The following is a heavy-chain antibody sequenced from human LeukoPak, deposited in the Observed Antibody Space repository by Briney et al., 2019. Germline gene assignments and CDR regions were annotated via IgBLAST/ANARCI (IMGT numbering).Heavy chain of an antibody. D-gene: IGHD5-18*01. Sequence: SETLSLTCAVYGGSFSAYYWTWIRQPPGKGLEWIGEINHSGSSNYNSSLRSRVTIPVDTSYKQFSLRLSSVTAADTAVYYCAPRGDIEHSYVYGKWFDPWGQGTRVTVSS. CDR1: GGSFSAYY. J-gene: IGHJ5*02. V-gene: IGHV4-34*01. CDR3: APRGDIEHSYVYGKWFDP. CDR2: INHSGSS.